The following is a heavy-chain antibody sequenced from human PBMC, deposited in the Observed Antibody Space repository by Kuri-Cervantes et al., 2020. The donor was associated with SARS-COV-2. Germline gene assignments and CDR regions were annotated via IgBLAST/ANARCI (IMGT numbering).Heavy chain of an antibody. CDR2: ISYDGSNK. J-gene: IGHJ3*02. CDR3: ARELTGDAFDT. D-gene: IGHD7-27*01. CDR1: GFTFSSYA. V-gene: IGHV3-30-3*01. Sequence: GESLKISCAASGFTFSSYAMHWVRQAPGKGLEWVAVISYDGSNKYYADSVKGRFTISRDNSKNTLYLQMNSLRAEDTAVYYCARELTGDAFDTWGQGTMVTVSS.